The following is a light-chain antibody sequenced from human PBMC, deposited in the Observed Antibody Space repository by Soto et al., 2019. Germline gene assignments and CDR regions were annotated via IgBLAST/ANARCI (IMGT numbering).Light chain of an antibody. CDR2: EVI. J-gene: IGLJ3*02. CDR1: DSDVGGYNY. Sequence: QSALTQPASVSGSPGQSITISCTGTDSDVGGYNYVSWYQQHPGKAPKLMIYEVINRPSGVSNRFSGSKSANTASLTISGLQAEDEAAYYCSSYTSSSTLVFGGGTKVTVL. CDR3: SSYTSSSTLV. V-gene: IGLV2-14*03.